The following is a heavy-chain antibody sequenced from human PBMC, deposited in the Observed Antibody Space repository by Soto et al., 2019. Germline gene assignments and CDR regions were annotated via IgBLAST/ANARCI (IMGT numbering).Heavy chain of an antibody. V-gene: IGHV1-69*01. Sequence: QVQLVQSGAEVKKPGSSVKVSCKASGGTFSSYAISWVRQAPGHGLEWMGGIIPIFGTANYAQKFQGRVTITADESTSTAYMELSSLRSEDTAVYYCARVTGIAVAGLDRYNWFDPWGQGTLVTVSS. D-gene: IGHD6-19*01. J-gene: IGHJ5*02. CDR2: IIPIFGTA. CDR1: GGTFSSYA. CDR3: ARVTGIAVAGLDRYNWFDP.